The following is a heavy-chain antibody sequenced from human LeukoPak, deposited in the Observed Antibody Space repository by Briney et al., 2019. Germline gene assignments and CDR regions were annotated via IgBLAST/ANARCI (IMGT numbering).Heavy chain of an antibody. V-gene: IGHV4-59*08. CDR3: ARLTPGSIAAAGRGAFDI. CDR2: IYYSGST. D-gene: IGHD6-13*01. CDR1: GGSISSYY. Sequence: SEALSLTCTVSGGSISSYYWSWIRQPPGKGLEWIGYIYYSGSTNYNPSLKSRVTISVDTSKNQFSLKLSSVTAADTAVYYCARLTPGSIAAAGRGAFDIWGQGTMVTVSS. J-gene: IGHJ3*02.